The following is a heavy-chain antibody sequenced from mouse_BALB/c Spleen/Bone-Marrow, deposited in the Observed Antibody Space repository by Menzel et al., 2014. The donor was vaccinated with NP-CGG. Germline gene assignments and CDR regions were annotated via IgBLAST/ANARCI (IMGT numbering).Heavy chain of an antibody. CDR3: ARPKGFAPDY. Sequence: VKLVESGAELASPGASVEMSCKASGYTFTDYTIQWVKQRPGQGLEWIGYVNPRSGYANYNQKFKDKATLTADKSSSTAFMQLSSLTSEDSAVYYCARPKGFAPDYWGQGTALTVSS. J-gene: IGHJ2*01. CDR1: GYTFTDYT. CDR2: VNPRSGYA. V-gene: IGHV1-4*01.